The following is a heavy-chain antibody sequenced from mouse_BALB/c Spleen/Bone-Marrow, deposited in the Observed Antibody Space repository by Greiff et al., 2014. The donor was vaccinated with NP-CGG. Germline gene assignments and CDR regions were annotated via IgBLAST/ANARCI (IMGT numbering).Heavy chain of an antibody. V-gene: IGHV14-3*02. CDR3: ATGSYWYFDV. Sequence: VQLQQSGAELVKPGASVKLSCTASGFNIKDTYMDWVKQRPEQGLEWIGRIDPANGDTNYDPTFQGKVTITADTSSNTAYLHFNSLTSEDTAVYYCATGSYWYFDVWGAGTTVTVSS. J-gene: IGHJ1*01. CDR2: IDPANGDT. D-gene: IGHD1-2*01. CDR1: GFNIKDTY.